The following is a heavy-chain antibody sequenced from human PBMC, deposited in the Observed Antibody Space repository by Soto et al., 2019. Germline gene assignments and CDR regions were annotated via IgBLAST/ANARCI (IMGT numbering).Heavy chain of an antibody. CDR2: IYHSGST. Sequence: SENLSLTCAVSGGSISRGGYSWSWIRQPPGKGLEWIGYIYHSGSTYYNPSLKSRVTISVDRSKNQFSLKLSSVTAADTAVYYCARVPPPWGQGTLVTVSS. CDR1: GGSISRGGYS. CDR3: ARVPPP. J-gene: IGHJ5*02. V-gene: IGHV4-30-2*01.